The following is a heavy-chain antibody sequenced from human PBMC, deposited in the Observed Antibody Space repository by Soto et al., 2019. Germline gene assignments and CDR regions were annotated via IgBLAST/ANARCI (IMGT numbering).Heavy chain of an antibody. CDR3: ARKGVAFVS. V-gene: IGHV3-48*02. D-gene: IGHD3-3*01. J-gene: IGHJ5*01. Sequence: GGSLRLSCAASGFTFSSYSMNWVRQAPGKGLEWISYISTTSSSIYYADSVKGRFTISRDNAKNSLFLQMNSLRDEDTAVYYWARKGVAFVSWGEAALVTVAS. CDR1: GFTFSSYS. CDR2: ISTTSSSI.